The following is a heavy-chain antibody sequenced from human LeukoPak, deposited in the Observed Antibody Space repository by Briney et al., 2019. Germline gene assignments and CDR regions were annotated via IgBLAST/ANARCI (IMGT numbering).Heavy chain of an antibody. CDR3: ARDQNYCSSTSCYFFY. V-gene: IGHV3-66*01. J-gene: IGHJ4*02. CDR1: GFTFSNAW. Sequence: GGSLRLSCAASGFTFSNAWMTWVRQAPGKGLEWVSVIYSGGSTYYADSVKGRFTISRDNSKNTLYLQMNSLRAEDTAVYYCARDQNYCSSTSCYFFYWGQGTLVTVSS. CDR2: IYSGGST. D-gene: IGHD2-2*01.